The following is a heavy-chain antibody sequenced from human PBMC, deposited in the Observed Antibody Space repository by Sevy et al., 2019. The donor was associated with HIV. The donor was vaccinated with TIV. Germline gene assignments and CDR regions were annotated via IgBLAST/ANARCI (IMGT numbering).Heavy chain of an antibody. J-gene: IGHJ4*02. D-gene: IGHD6-19*01. CDR3: AKLKPRGQWLPPFDY. Sequence: GGSLRLSCAASGFTFSSYAMSWVRQAPGKGLEWVSAISGSGGRTYYADSVKGRFTISRDNSKNTLYLQMNSLRAEDRAVYYCAKLKPRGQWLPPFDYWGQGTLVTV. CDR2: ISGSGGRT. CDR1: GFTFSSYA. V-gene: IGHV3-23*01.